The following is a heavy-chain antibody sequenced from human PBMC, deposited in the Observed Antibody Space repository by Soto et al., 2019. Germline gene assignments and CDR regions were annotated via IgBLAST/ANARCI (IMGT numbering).Heavy chain of an antibody. D-gene: IGHD6-13*01. Sequence: PGGSQSLSSAATGFTFVDDAMQSVRQVPGKGLEWVSGINWNSGSIGYGDSVKGRFAISRDNAKNSLHLQMNSLSAEDTAFYYCVKDESINWYSGHFRHWGQGSLVTVSS. CDR1: GFTFVDDA. V-gene: IGHV3-9*01. J-gene: IGHJ1*01. CDR2: INWNSGSI. CDR3: VKDESINWYSGHFRH.